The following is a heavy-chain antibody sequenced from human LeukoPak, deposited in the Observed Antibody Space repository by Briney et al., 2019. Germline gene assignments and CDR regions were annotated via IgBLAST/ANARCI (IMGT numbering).Heavy chain of an antibody. V-gene: IGHV4-59*01. J-gene: IGHJ6*02. CDR1: GGSISSYY. CDR2: IYYSGGT. Sequence: SETLSLTCTVSGGSISSYYWSWIRQPPGKGLEWIGYIYYSGGTNYNPSLKSRVTISVDTSKNQFSLKLSSVTAADTAVYYCAREAATRYYYYGMDVWGQGTTVTVSS. D-gene: IGHD2-15*01. CDR3: AREAATRYYYYGMDV.